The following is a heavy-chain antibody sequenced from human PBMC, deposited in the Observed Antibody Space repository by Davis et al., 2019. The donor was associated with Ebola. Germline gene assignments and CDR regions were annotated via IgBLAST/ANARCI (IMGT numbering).Heavy chain of an antibody. CDR3: AGQSIAARLVDYYYGMDV. Sequence: GESLKISCKGSGYSFTSYWIGWVRQMPGKGLEWMGIIYPGDSDTRYSPSFQGQVTISADKSISTAYLQWSSLKASDTAMYYCAGQSIAARLVDYYYGMDVWGQGTTVTVSS. CDR2: IYPGDSDT. CDR1: GYSFTSYW. D-gene: IGHD6-6*01. J-gene: IGHJ6*02. V-gene: IGHV5-51*01.